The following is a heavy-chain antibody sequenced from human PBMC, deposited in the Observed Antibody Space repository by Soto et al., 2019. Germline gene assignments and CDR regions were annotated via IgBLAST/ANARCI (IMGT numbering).Heavy chain of an antibody. V-gene: IGHV1-46*01. CDR1: GYIFIHCF. Sequence: QVQLVQSGAEMKQPGASVKLSCQASGYIFIHCFMHWVRQAPGQGLEWMGGINPGTGTTTYAQKFQGRVTVTRGTSTSTVYMELSSLGSGDTAMYYCSRALGGTTSLFDYWGQGSLVTVAA. D-gene: IGHD1-26*01. J-gene: IGHJ4*02. CDR3: SRALGGTTSLFDY. CDR2: INPGTGTT.